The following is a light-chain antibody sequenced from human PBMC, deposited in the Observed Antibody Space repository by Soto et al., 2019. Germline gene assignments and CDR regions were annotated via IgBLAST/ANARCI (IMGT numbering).Light chain of an antibody. J-gene: IGKJ5*01. CDR3: QQYGNSLIT. Sequence: EIVLTQSPGTLSLSPGERATLSCRASQSVSSSYLAWYQQKPGQAPRLLIYGASNRATGIPDRLSGSGSGTDFTLTISSLEPEDFAVYYCQQYGNSLITFGQGTRLEIK. V-gene: IGKV3-20*01. CDR1: QSVSSSY. CDR2: GAS.